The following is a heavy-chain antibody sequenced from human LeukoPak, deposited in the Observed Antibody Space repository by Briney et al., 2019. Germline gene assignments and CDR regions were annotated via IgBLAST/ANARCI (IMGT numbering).Heavy chain of an antibody. J-gene: IGHJ4*02. CDR2: ISDSGDST. V-gene: IGHV3-23*01. D-gene: IGHD4-17*01. CDR3: AKDGFLAATVTD. Sequence: GGSLRLSCAASGFTFSSYAMSWVRQAPGKGLEWVSGISDSGDSTYYADSVKGRFTISRDNSKHTLYLLMNSLRAEDTATYYCAKDGFLAATVTDWGQGTLVTVSS. CDR1: GFTFSSYA.